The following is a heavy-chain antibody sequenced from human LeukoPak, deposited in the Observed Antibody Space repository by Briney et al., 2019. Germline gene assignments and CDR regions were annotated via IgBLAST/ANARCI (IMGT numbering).Heavy chain of an antibody. CDR1: GGSISTYY. J-gene: IGHJ5*02. V-gene: IGHV4-59*12. CDR2: IYYSGNT. Sequence: SETLSLTCTVSGGSISTYYWSWIRQPPGKGLEWIGYIYYSGNTNYNPSLKSRVTMSVDTSKNQFSLKLSSVTAADTAVYYCARSKGGYDFDPWGQGTLVTVSS. D-gene: IGHD5-12*01. CDR3: ARSKGGYDFDP.